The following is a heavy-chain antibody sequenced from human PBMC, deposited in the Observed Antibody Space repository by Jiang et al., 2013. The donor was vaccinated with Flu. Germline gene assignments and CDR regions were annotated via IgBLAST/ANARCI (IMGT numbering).Heavy chain of an antibody. Sequence: QTLSLTCLVSGGSISSHFWTWIRQPPGKGLEWIAYINYRGTTNYNPSLKGRVTISADTSKNHFSLKLTSVTAADTAVYYCARLLGLGEISPYFDYWGRGTLITVSS. CDR2: INYRGTT. V-gene: IGHV4-59*08. CDR1: GGSISSHF. CDR3: ARLLGLGEISPYFDY. J-gene: IGHJ4*02. D-gene: IGHD3-16*02.